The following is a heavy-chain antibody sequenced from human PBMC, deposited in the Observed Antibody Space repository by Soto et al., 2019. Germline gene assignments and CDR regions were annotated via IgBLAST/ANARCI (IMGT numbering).Heavy chain of an antibody. CDR1: GYTFTSYA. D-gene: IGHD2-21*02. J-gene: IGHJ4*02. V-gene: IGHV1-3*01. CDR2: INAGNGNT. CDR3: ARSIVVVTAADY. Sequence: VQLVQSGAEVKKPGASVKVSCKASGYTFTSYAMHWVRQAPGQRLEWMGWINAGNGNTKYSQKFPGRVTITSDTSASTAYMDLSSLRSEDTAVYYCARSIVVVTAADYWGQGTLVTVSS.